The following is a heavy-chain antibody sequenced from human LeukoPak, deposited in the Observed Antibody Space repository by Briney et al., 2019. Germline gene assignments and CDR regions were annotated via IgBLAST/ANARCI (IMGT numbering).Heavy chain of an antibody. CDR2: ISSSSSYI. Sequence: GGSPRLSCAASGFTFSSYSMNWVRQAPGKGLEWVSSISSSSSYIYYADSVKGRFTISRDNAKNSLYLQMNSLRAEDTAVYYCARDGRTIFGVVNWFDPWGQGTLVTVSS. J-gene: IGHJ5*02. D-gene: IGHD3-3*01. CDR3: ARDGRTIFGVVNWFDP. CDR1: GFTFSSYS. V-gene: IGHV3-21*01.